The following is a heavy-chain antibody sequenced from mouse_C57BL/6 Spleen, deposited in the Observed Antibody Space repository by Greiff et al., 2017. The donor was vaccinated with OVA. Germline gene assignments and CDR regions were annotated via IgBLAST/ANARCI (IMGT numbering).Heavy chain of an antibody. CDR2: IYPGDGDT. CDR1: GYAFSSSC. Sequence: VQLQQSGPELVKPGASVKISCTASGYAFSSSCMNWVKQRPGQGLEWIGRIYPGDGDTNYNRKFKGKATLTADKSSNTAYLQLSSLKYEDSAVYVCAKFGGYYHYWGQGTTLTVSS. D-gene: IGHD2-3*01. V-gene: IGHV1-82*01. J-gene: IGHJ2*01. CDR3: AKFGGYYHY.